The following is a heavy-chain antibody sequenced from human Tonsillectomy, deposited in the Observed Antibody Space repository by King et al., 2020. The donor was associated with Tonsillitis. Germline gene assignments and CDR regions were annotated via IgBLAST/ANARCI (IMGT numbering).Heavy chain of an antibody. CDR1: GFTFSSYA. V-gene: IGHV3-23*04. CDR3: SRDNWSDAFDI. D-gene: IGHD1-1*01. J-gene: IGHJ3*02. Sequence: EVQLVESGGDLVQPAGSLRLSCAASGFTFSSYAMSWVRQAPGKGLEWVSTKSAGSGRTYYEDSVRGRFTIARDNSQNTLYLQMNSLRAEDTAVYYCSRDNWSDAFDIWGQGTMVIVSS. CDR2: KSAGSGRT.